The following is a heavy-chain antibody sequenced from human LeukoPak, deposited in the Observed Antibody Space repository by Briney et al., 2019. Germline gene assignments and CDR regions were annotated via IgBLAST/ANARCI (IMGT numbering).Heavy chain of an antibody. CDR2: FDWDDDK. V-gene: IGHV2-70*04. CDR3: ALTTVTTNNVELDY. Sequence: SGPALVKPTQTLTLTCTFSGFSLSTSGMRVSWIRQPPGKALEWLARFDWDDDKFYSTSLKTRLTISKDTSKNQVVLTMTNMDPVDTATYYCALTTVTTNNVELDYWGQGTLVTVSS. D-gene: IGHD4-17*01. J-gene: IGHJ4*02. CDR1: GFSLSTSGMR.